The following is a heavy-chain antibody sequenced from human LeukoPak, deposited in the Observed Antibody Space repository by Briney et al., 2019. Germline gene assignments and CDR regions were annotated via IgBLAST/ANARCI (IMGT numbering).Heavy chain of an antibody. V-gene: IGHV4-30-4*01. CDR1: GGSISSGDCY. D-gene: IGHD4-17*01. CDR2: IYYSGST. J-gene: IGHJ5*02. Sequence: SETLSLTCTVSGGSISSGDCYWSWIRQPPGKGLEWIGYIYYSGSTYYNPSLKSRVTISIDTSKNQFSLKLSSVTAADTAVYYCARDPGSYGDNVFSWGQGTLVTVSS. CDR3: ARDPGSYGDNVFS.